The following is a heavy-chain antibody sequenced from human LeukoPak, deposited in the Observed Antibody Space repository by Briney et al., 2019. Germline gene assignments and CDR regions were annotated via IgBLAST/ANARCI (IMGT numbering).Heavy chain of an antibody. D-gene: IGHD2-15*01. Sequence: GGSLRLSCAASGFTFSSYGMHWVRQAPGKGLEWVAVIWYDGSNKYYADSVKGRFTISRDNSKNTLYLQMNSLRAEDTAVYYCASNAGYCSGGSCYERTNAEYFQHWGQGTLVTVSS. J-gene: IGHJ1*01. CDR2: IWYDGSNK. CDR3: ASNAGYCSGGSCYERTNAEYFQH. CDR1: GFTFSSYG. V-gene: IGHV3-33*01.